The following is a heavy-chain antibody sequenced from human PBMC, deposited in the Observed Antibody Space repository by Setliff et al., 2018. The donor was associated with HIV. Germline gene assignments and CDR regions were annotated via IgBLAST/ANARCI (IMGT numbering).Heavy chain of an antibody. J-gene: IGHJ6*02. Sequence: TGGSLRLSCAASGFRFETFGMYWVRQAPGKGLEWVAFIRHDGSYAYHADSVKGRFTMSRDNSKNTVSLEMNSLRAEDTAVYYCARKLRPGHGMDVWGQGTTVTVSS. V-gene: IGHV3-30*02. D-gene: IGHD3-10*01. CDR2: IRHDGSYA. CDR1: GFRFETFG. CDR3: ARKLRPGHGMDV.